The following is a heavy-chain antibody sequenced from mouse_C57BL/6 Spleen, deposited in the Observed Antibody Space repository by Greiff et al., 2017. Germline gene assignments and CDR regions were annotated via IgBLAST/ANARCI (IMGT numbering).Heavy chain of an antibody. J-gene: IGHJ4*01. Sequence: VQLQQPGAELVRPGTSVKLSCKASGYTFTSYWMHWVKQRPGQGLEWIGVIDPSDSYTKYNPKFKGKATLTVDTSSSTAYMQLSSLTSADSAVYYCARRGYDAMDYWGQGTSVTGSS. CDR2: IDPSDSYT. CDR3: ARRGYDAMDY. D-gene: IGHD2-10*02. CDR1: GYTFTSYW. V-gene: IGHV1-59*01.